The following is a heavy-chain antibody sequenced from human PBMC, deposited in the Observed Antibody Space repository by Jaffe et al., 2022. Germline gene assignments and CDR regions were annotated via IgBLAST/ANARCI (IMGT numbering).Heavy chain of an antibody. D-gene: IGHD3-22*01. CDR1: GYTFTGYY. CDR3: AREVSDDSSGYYFSYDY. V-gene: IGHV1-2*02. Sequence: QVQLVQSGAEVKKPGASVKVSCKASGYTFTGYYMHWVRQAPGQGLEWMGWINPNSGGTNYAQKFQGRVTMTRDTSISTAYMELSRLRSDDTAVYYCAREVSDDSSGYYFSYDYWGQGTLVTVSS. J-gene: IGHJ4*02. CDR2: INPNSGGT.